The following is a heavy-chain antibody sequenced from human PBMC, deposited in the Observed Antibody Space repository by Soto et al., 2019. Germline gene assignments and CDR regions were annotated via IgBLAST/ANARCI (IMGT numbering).Heavy chain of an antibody. CDR1: GFTFSDHY. Sequence: GGSLRLSCAASGFTFSDHYMDWVRQAPGKGLEWVGRTRNKANSYTTEYAASVKGRFTISRDDSKDSLYLQMNSLKTEDTAVYYCAREEVYGDGHYGYWGQGTLVTVSS. CDR2: TRNKANSYTT. J-gene: IGHJ4*02. D-gene: IGHD4-17*01. V-gene: IGHV3-72*01. CDR3: AREEVYGDGHYGY.